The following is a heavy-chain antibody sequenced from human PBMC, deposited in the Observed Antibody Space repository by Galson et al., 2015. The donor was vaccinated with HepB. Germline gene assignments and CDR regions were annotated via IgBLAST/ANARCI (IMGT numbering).Heavy chain of an antibody. V-gene: IGHV1-69*17. CDR1: GGTFSSYA. J-gene: IGHJ6*02. CDR3: ARLCTSTSCYTDYYYGVDV. D-gene: IGHD2-2*02. CDR2: IIPIFGIA. Sequence: SCKASGGTFSSYAISWVRQAPGRGLDWMGGIIPIFGIANYAQKFQGRVTITADKSTSTVYMEVSSLRSEDTAVYYCARLCTSTSCYTDYYYGVDVWGQGTTVTVSS.